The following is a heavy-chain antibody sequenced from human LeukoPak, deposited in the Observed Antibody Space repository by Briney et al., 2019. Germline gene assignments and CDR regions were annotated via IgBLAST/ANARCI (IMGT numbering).Heavy chain of an antibody. V-gene: IGHV1-2*02. D-gene: IGHD3-9*01. CDR1: GYTFTGYY. J-gene: IGHJ4*02. CDR3: ARSPDILTGENFDY. CDR2: INPKSGGT. Sequence: ASVKVSCKASGYTFTGYYMHWVRQAPGQGLEWVGWINPKSGGTNEAQKFHGRVTMTRDTSIRTAYMEVSRLRSDDTAVYYCARSPDILTGENFDYWGQGTLVTVSS.